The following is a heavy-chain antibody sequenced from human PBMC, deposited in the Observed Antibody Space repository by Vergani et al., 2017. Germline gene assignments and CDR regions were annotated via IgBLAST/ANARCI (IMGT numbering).Heavy chain of an antibody. D-gene: IGHD3-10*01. CDR2: INPNSGGT. CDR1: CSPFPGYS. V-gene: IGHV1-2*07. CDR3: ARTITMVPGPADY. Sequence: QVQLVQSGAEVKKPGASLPFSCPSSCSPFPGYSLPFFLPAPGQGLEWMGWINPNSGGTNYAHKFQGRVTMTRDTSLSTAYMELSRLRSDDTAVYYCARTITMVPGPADYWGQGTRVTVSS. J-gene: IGHJ4*02.